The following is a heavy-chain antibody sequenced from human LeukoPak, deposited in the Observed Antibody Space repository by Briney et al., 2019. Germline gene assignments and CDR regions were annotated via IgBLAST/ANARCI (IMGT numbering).Heavy chain of an antibody. CDR2: IYTSGST. CDR3: ASTSGSGGLNWFDP. CDR1: GGSISSGSYY. Sequence: SETLSLTCTVSGGSISSGSYYWSWIRQPAGKGLEWIGRIYTSGSTNYNPSLKSRVTISVDTSKNQFSLKLSSVTAADTAVYYCASTSGSGGLNWFDPWGQGTLVTVSS. J-gene: IGHJ5*02. V-gene: IGHV4-61*02. D-gene: IGHD3-10*01.